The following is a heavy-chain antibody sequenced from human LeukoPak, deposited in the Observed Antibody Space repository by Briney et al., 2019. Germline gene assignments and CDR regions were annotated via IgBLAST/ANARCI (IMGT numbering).Heavy chain of an antibody. CDR3: ARLFSSGWFKYFDY. D-gene: IGHD6-19*01. V-gene: IGHV4-59*01. Sequence: SETLSLTCTVSGGSISSYYWSWIRQPPGKGLEWIGYIYYSGSTNYNPSLKSRVTISVDTSKNQFSLKLSSVTAADTAVYYCARLFSSGWFKYFDYWGQGTLVTVSS. J-gene: IGHJ4*02. CDR2: IYYSGST. CDR1: GGSISSYY.